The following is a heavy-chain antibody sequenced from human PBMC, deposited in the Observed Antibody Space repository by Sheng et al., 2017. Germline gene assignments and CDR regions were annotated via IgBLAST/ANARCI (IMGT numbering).Heavy chain of an antibody. CDR2: IIPIFGTA. CDR1: GGTFSSYA. J-gene: IGHJ4*02. D-gene: IGHD6-13*01. Sequence: QVQLVQSGAEVKKPGSSVKVSCKASGGTFSSYAISWVRQAPGQGLEWMGGIIPIFGTANYAQKFQGRVTITADESTSTAYMELSSLRSEDTAVYYCARGKTGIAAAYAGLPPYYFDYWGQGTLVTVSS. V-gene: IGHV1-69*13. CDR3: ARGKTGIAAAYAGLPPYYFDY.